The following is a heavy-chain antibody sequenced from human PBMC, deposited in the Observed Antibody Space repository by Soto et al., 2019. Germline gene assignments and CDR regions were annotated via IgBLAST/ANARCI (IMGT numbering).Heavy chain of an antibody. Sequence: EVQLVESGGGLVQPGGSLRLSCAASGFTFSSYWMSWVRQAPGKGLEWLANIKVDGSQKYYVDSVKGRFTISRDKAKISLYLPMISVRVEDTAVYYCARVVVATIGGLDPWGLGALVIVSS. D-gene: IGHD5-12*01. J-gene: IGHJ5*02. CDR2: IKVDGSQK. V-gene: IGHV3-7*01. CDR3: ARVVVATIGGLDP. CDR1: GFTFSSYW.